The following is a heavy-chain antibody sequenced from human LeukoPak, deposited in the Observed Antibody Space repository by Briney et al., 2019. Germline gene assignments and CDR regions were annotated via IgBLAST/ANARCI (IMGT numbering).Heavy chain of an antibody. CDR1: GCSISSYY. J-gene: IGHJ5*02. Sequence: SETLSLTGTASGCSISSYYWSWIRQPPGKGLEWIGYIYYSGSTNYNPSLKSRVTISVDTSKNQFSLKLSSVTAADTAVYYCAREGRSREGLDPWGQGTLVTVSS. D-gene: IGHD1-26*01. CDR3: AREGRSREGLDP. V-gene: IGHV4-59*01. CDR2: IYYSGST.